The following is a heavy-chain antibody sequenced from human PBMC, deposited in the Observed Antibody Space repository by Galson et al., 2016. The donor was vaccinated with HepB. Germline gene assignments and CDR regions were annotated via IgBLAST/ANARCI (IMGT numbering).Heavy chain of an antibody. CDR2: INHSGTT. CDR1: GFTFSSYA. Sequence: LRLSCAASGFTFSSYAMSWVRQAPGKGLEWIGEINHSGTTKSNPSLKSRVTISVDTSKSQFSLKLNSVTAADTAIYYCARINRVRTFDIWGQGTLVTVSS. V-gene: IGHV4-34*01. D-gene: IGHD1-14*01. J-gene: IGHJ3*02. CDR3: ARINRVRTFDI.